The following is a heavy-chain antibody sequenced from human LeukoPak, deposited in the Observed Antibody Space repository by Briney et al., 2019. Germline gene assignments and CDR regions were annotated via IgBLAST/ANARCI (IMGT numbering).Heavy chain of an antibody. Sequence: GASVKVSCKASGYTXTSYGISGVRQAPGQGLEWMGWISAHNGNTNYAQKLQGRVTMTTDTSTSTAYMELRSLRSDDTAVYYCAREDYGDYAGDYWGQGTLVTVSS. J-gene: IGHJ4*02. CDR1: GYTXTSYG. D-gene: IGHD4-17*01. CDR3: AREDYGDYAGDY. CDR2: ISAHNGNT. V-gene: IGHV1-18*01.